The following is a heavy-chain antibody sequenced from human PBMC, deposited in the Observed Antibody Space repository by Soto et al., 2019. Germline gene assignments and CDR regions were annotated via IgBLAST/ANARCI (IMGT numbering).Heavy chain of an antibody. D-gene: IGHD3-22*01. CDR3: ARYYDTSNRPYFHH. CDR1: GGSVSSGIYY. V-gene: IGHV4-61*01. J-gene: IGHJ1*01. CDR2: IYYTGST. Sequence: PSETLSLTCTVSGGSVSSGIYYWMWIRQPPGKGLEWIGYIYYTGSTNYNPSLKSRVTISVDTSKNQFSLRLSSVTAADTAMYYCARYYDTSNRPYFHHWGQGTRVTVSS.